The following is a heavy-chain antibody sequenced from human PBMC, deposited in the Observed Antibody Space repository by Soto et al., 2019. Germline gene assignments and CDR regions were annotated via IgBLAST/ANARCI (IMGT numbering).Heavy chain of an antibody. J-gene: IGHJ4*02. CDR2: ISGSGGST. D-gene: IGHD4-17*01. CDR3: AIRYGDYAGS. CDR1: GFTVSGNY. V-gene: IGHV3-23*01. Sequence: GGSLRLSCAASGFTVSGNYMSWVRQAPGKGLEWVSAISGSGGSTYYADSVKGRFTISRDNSKNTLYLQMNSLRAEDTAVYYCAIRYGDYAGSWGQGTLVTVSS.